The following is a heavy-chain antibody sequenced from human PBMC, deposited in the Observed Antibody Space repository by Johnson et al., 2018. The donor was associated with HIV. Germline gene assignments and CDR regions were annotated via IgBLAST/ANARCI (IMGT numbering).Heavy chain of an antibody. CDR1: GFSFDDYA. V-gene: IGHV3-43D*03. D-gene: IGHD3-10*01. J-gene: IGHJ3*02. CDR3: VKDSDTYYYGSGDAFDI. CDR2: ISWDGGNT. Sequence: EVQLLESGGVAIQPGGSLRLSCAASGFSFDDYAMHWVRQAPGKGLEWVSLISWDGGNTYYADSVKGRFIISRDNSKKSLYLQINSLRAEDTALYFCVKDSDTYYYGSGDAFDIWGRGTMVTVSS.